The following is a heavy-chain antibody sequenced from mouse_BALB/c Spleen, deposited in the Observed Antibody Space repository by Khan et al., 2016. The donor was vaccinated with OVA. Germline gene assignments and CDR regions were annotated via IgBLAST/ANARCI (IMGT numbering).Heavy chain of an antibody. V-gene: IGHV3-2*02. CDR3: ARRGDCYYGAMDY. CDR2: ISYSGST. J-gene: IGHJ4*01. CDR1: GYSITSDYA. D-gene: IGHD1-1*01. Sequence: EVQLQQSGPGLVKPSQSLSLTCTVTGYSITSDYAWNWIRQFPGKKLEWMGYISYSGSTSYNPSLKSRIYITRDNTKNKFFRQLTSVTTEDTATDYCARRGDCYYGAMDYWGQGTSVTVSS.